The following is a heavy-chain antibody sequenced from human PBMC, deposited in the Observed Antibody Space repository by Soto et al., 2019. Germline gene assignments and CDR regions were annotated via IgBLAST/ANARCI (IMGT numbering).Heavy chain of an antibody. V-gene: IGHV4-59*01. CDR1: GGSISSYY. D-gene: IGHD5-18*01. Sequence: SEILSLTCTVSGGSISSYYWSWIRQPPGKGLEWIGYIYYSGSTNYNPSLKSRVTISVDTSKNQFSLKLSSVTAADTAVYYCARDPGRRGLWGAFSFDYWGQGTLVTVSS. CDR3: ARDPGRRGLWGAFSFDY. J-gene: IGHJ4*02. CDR2: IYYSGST.